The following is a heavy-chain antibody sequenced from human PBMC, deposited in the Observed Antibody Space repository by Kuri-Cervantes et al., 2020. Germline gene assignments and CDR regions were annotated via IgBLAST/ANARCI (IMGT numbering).Heavy chain of an antibody. V-gene: IGHV4-61*01. D-gene: IGHD3-16*01. CDR3: ARVGMITSDY. Sequence: GSLRLSCTVSGGSVSSGSYYWSWIRQPPGKGLEWIGYIYYSGSTNYNPSLKSRVTISVDTSKNQFSLKLSSVTAADTAVYYCARVGMITSDYLGQGTLVTVSS. CDR2: IYYSGST. J-gene: IGHJ4*02. CDR1: GGSVSSGSYY.